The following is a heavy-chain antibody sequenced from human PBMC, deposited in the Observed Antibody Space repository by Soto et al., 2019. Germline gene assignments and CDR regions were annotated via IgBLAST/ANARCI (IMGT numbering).Heavy chain of an antibody. Sequence: GGSLRLSCEASGFTFNNFWMHWVRQAPGKGLVWVSRINGDGSSLTYADSVRGRFTISRDNTKNTLYLQMNSLRAEDTAVYYCTRELRPGFDPWGQGTLVTVSS. CDR3: TRELRPGFDP. CDR2: INGDGSSL. D-gene: IGHD4-17*01. CDR1: GFTFNNFW. J-gene: IGHJ5*02. V-gene: IGHV3-74*01.